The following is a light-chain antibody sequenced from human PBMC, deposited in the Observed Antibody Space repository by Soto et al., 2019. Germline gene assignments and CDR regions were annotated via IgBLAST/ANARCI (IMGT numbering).Light chain of an antibody. J-gene: IGLJ1*01. CDR2: SND. V-gene: IGLV1-44*01. Sequence: QSALTQPPSASGTPGQRVTISCSGSSSNIGSNTVNWYQQLPGTAPKLLIFSNDLRPSGVPDRFSGSRSGTSASLGISGLQSEDEADYHCAAWDDSMNAYVFGNGTKVTVL. CDR3: AAWDDSMNAYV. CDR1: SSNIGSNT.